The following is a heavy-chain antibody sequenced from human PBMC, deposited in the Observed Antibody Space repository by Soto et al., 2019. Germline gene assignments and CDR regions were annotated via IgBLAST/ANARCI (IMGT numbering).Heavy chain of an antibody. CDR3: ARASWWDYYDSSGYYGEYFQH. CDR1: GYTFTGYY. D-gene: IGHD3-22*01. J-gene: IGHJ1*01. Sequence: ASVKVSCKASGYTFTGYYMHWVRQAPGQGLEWMGWINPNSGGTNYAQKIQGWVTMTRDTSISTAYMELSRLRSDDTAVYYCARASWWDYYDSSGYYGEYFQHWGQGTLVTVSS. V-gene: IGHV1-2*04. CDR2: INPNSGGT.